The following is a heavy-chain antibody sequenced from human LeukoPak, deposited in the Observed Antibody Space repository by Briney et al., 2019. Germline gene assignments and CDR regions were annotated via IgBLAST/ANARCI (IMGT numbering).Heavy chain of an antibody. J-gene: IGHJ3*02. CDR2: IYSGGST. CDR1: GFTVSSNY. D-gene: IGHD3-9*01. CDR3: ARTYYDILTGYYEKAFDI. V-gene: IGHV3-53*01. Sequence: PGGSLRLSCAASGFTVSSNYKSWVRQAPGKGLEWVSVIYSGGSTYYADSVKGRFTISRDNSKNTLYLQMNSLRAEDTAVYYCARTYYDILTGYYEKAFDIWGQGTMVTVSS.